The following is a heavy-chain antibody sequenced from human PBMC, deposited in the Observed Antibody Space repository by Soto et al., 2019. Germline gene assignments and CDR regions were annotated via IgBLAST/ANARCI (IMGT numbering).Heavy chain of an antibody. CDR3: ARDPSYYGMDV. J-gene: IGHJ6*02. CDR1: GYTFTSYA. V-gene: IGHV1-3*05. CDR2: INAGNGNT. Sequence: QVQLVQSGGEEKKPGASVKDSCKASGYTFTSYAMHWMRQAPGQRLEWMGWINAGNGNTKYSQKFQGRVTITRDTSASTAYMELSSLRSEDTAVYYCARDPSYYGMDVWGQGTTVTVSS.